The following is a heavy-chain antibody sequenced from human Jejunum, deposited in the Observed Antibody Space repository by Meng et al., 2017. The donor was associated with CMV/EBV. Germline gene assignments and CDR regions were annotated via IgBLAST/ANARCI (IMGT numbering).Heavy chain of an antibody. CDR1: SVSNYR. Sequence: SVSNYRWSWLPQSPGKGLEWIGYIHYSGTTNQNPSLRSRVIMSVDTSKNQFSLKLSSVTAADTAVYYCARDSYHYGSSTYNWFDPWGQGTLVTVSS. D-gene: IGHD3-10*01. CDR3: ARDSYHYGSSTYNWFDP. J-gene: IGHJ5*02. V-gene: IGHV4-59*02. CDR2: IHYSGTT.